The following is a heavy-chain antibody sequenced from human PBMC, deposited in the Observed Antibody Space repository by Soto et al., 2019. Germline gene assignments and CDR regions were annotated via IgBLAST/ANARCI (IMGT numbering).Heavy chain of an antibody. CDR1: GFTFSSYA. D-gene: IGHD3-10*01. J-gene: IGHJ6*03. Sequence: GGSLRLSCAASGFTFSSYAMSWVRQAPGKGLEWVSAISGSGGSTYYADSVKGRFTISRDNSKNTLYLQMNSLRAEDTAVYYCAKYMVRGVMDYYYYMDVWGKGTTVTVSS. CDR2: ISGSGGST. V-gene: IGHV3-23*01. CDR3: AKYMVRGVMDYYYYMDV.